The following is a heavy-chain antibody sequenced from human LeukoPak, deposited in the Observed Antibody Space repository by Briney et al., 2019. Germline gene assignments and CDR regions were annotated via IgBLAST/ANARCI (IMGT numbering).Heavy chain of an antibody. CDR1: GGSISSHY. J-gene: IGHJ4*02. V-gene: IGHV4-59*08. CDR3: ARHIRPWIYDN. CDR2: IYYSGST. Sequence: PSETLSLTCTVSGGSISSHYWSWIRQPPGKGLEWIGYIYYSGSTTYNPSLKSRVTISIDTSKNQFSLKLSSVTAADTAVYYCARHIRPWIYDNWGQGTLVTVSS. D-gene: IGHD5-12*01.